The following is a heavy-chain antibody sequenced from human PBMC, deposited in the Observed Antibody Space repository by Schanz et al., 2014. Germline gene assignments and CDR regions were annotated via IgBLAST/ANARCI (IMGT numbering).Heavy chain of an antibody. Sequence: QVQLVDSGGGLVKPGGSLRLSCTASGFPFSDYFMAWIRQPPGRGLEWVSYIGNGGVTIYYADSVKGRFTISRDNSKTSLYLQMTSLRAEDTAVYYCARLDPYCRSGTCSRAFDFWGQGTLVTVSS. V-gene: IGHV3-11*01. CDR3: ARLDPYCRSGTCSRAFDF. CDR1: GFPFSDYF. D-gene: IGHD2-15*01. J-gene: IGHJ4*02. CDR2: IGNGGVTI.